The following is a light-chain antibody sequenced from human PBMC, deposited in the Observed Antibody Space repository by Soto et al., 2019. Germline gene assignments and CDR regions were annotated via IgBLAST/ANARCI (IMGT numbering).Light chain of an antibody. CDR1: QSVTSTY. CDR3: QQYDISPWT. CDR2: ATS. J-gene: IGKJ1*01. V-gene: IGKV3-20*01. Sequence: EIVLTQSPGTLSLSPGERATLSCRASQSVTSTYLAWYQQKPGQAPRLLIYATSRRATGIPDRFGGSGSGTDFTLTISGLEPEEFAVYYCQQYDISPWTFGQGTKVDIK.